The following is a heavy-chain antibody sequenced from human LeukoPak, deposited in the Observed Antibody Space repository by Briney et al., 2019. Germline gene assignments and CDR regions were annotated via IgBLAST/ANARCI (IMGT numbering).Heavy chain of an antibody. CDR2: IIPIFGIA. J-gene: IGHJ6*02. CDR1: GGTFSSYA. D-gene: IGHD2-2*01. Sequence: GASVKVSCKASGGTFSSYAISWVRQAPGQGLEWMGGIIPIFGIANYAQKFQGRVTITADKSTSTAYMELSSLRSEDTAVYYCARGSVVPAATHYYYYGMDVWGQGTTVTVSS. CDR3: ARGSVVPAATHYYYYGMDV. V-gene: IGHV1-69*10.